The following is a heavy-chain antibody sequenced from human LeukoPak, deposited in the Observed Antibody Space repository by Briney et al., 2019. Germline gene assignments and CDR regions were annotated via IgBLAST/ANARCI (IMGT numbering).Heavy chain of an antibody. D-gene: IGHD1-26*01. J-gene: IGHJ3*02. V-gene: IGHV3-11*01. Sequence: PGGSLRLSCAASGFTFSDYYMSWIRQAPGKGLEWISYTNGGGNVNFYADSVKGRFKISRDNAKNFLYLQMNGLRAEDTATYYCAKEIPLARGDAFDIWGQGTLVIVSS. CDR3: AKEIPLARGDAFDI. CDR2: TNGGGNVN. CDR1: GFTFSDYY.